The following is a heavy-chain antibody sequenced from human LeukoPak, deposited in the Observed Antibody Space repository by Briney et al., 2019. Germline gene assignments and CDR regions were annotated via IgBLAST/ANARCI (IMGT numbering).Heavy chain of an antibody. D-gene: IGHD3-22*01. CDR2: ISAYNGNT. Sequence: ASVKVSCKASGYTFTSYGISWVRQAPGQGLERMGWISAYNGNTNYAQKLQGRVTMTTDTSTSTAYMELRSLRSDDTAVYYCARGLGGTENYYYDSSGYYFEDYWGQGTLVTVSS. J-gene: IGHJ4*02. V-gene: IGHV1-18*01. CDR3: ARGLGGTENYYYDSSGYYFEDY. CDR1: GYTFTSYG.